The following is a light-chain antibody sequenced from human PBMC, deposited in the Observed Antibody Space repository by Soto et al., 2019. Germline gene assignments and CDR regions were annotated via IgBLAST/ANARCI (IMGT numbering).Light chain of an antibody. J-gene: IGKJ2*01. CDR1: QSVSSSY. V-gene: IGKV3-20*01. CDR3: QQSGRSYPYT. CDR2: GAS. Sequence: EIVLTQSPGTLSLSPGERATLSCRASQSVSSSYLAWYQQKPGQAPRLLIYGASSRATGIPDRFSGSGSRSVFSRTIIRVKHEAFAVYYCQQSGRSYPYTFGQRTKQEIK.